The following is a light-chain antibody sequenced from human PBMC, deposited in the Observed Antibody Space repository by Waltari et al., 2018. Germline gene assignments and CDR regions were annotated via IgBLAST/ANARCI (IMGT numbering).Light chain of an antibody. J-gene: IGKJ5*01. CDR1: QSVTTY. Sequence: EIFLTHSPATLSLSPGDTATLSCRASQSVTTYLAWYQQKPGQAPRLLIYDASNRATGIPARFSASGSGTDFTLTISSLEPEDFAVYYCQQRSNWPITFGQGTRLEIK. CDR2: DAS. V-gene: IGKV3-11*01. CDR3: QQRSNWPIT.